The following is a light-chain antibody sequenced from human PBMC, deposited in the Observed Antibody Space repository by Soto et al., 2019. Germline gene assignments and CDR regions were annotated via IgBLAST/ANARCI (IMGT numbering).Light chain of an antibody. Sequence: DIQMTQSPSTLSASIGDRVTITCRASQTISSWLAWFQKKPGKAPKLLISDASTFESGVPSRFSGSGSGTEFTPTISSLQPDDVATDHCQQYSTYPWTFGQGTKV. J-gene: IGKJ1*01. CDR3: QQYSTYPWT. CDR1: QTISSW. CDR2: DAS. V-gene: IGKV1-5*01.